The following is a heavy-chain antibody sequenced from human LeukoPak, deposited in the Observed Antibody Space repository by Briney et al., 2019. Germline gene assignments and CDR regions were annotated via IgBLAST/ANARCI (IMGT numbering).Heavy chain of an antibody. CDR1: GFTFSGYS. V-gene: IGHV3-21*01. CDR2: ISSSSSYI. J-gene: IGHJ4*02. CDR3: ARVIRSGGRLQDDY. D-gene: IGHD2-15*01. Sequence: GGSLRLSCAASGFTFSGYSMNWVRQAPGKGLEWVSSISSSSSYIYYADSVKGRFTISRDNAKNSLYLQMNSLRAEDTAVYYCARVIRSGGRLQDDYWGQGTLVTVSS.